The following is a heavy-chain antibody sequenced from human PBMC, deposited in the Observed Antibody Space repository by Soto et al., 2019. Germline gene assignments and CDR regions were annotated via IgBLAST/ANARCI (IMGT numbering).Heavy chain of an antibody. Sequence: GGSLRLSCAASGFTFSSYAMHWVRQAPGKGLEWVAVISYDGSNKYYADSVKGRFTISRDNSKNTLYLQMNSLRAEDTAVYYCARDPSGWPWGQGTLVTVSS. D-gene: IGHD2-15*01. CDR1: GFTFSSYA. CDR2: ISYDGSNK. J-gene: IGHJ5*02. V-gene: IGHV3-30-3*01. CDR3: ARDPSGWP.